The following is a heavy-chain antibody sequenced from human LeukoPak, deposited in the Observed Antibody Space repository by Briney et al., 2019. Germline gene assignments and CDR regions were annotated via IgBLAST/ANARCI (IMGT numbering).Heavy chain of an antibody. V-gene: IGHV4-59*01. Sequence: SETLSLTCTVSGGSIGTYYWSWIRQPPGKGLEWVGYFHYSGHINYNPSLKSRATISADTSMNQLSLNLRSVTAADTAVYYCARAGVGEANFDYWGQGLLDTVSS. D-gene: IGHD3-10*01. CDR3: ARAGVGEANFDY. J-gene: IGHJ4*02. CDR2: FHYSGHI. CDR1: GGSIGTYY.